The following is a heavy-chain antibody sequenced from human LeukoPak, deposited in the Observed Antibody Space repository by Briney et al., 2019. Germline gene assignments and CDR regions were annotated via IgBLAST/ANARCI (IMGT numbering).Heavy chain of an antibody. J-gene: IGHJ5*02. Sequence: GGSLRLSCAASGFTFSTYSMNWVRQAPGKGLEWVSVISNSAGSTFYADSVKGRFTISRHNSNNMLYLQMNSLRAEDTAMYYCAREGENWNHLWGQGTLVTVSS. D-gene: IGHD2-21*01. CDR2: ISNSAGST. CDR3: AREGENWNHL. V-gene: IGHV3-53*04. CDR1: GFTFSTYS.